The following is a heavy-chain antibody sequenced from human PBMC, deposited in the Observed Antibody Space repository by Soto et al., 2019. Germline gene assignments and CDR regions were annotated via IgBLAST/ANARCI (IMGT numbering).Heavy chain of an antibody. Sequence: QVQLQESGPGLVKPSETLSLTCTVSGASISSYYWTWIRQPPGKGLEWIGYIYNSGSTNYNPSLKRRVTISVDTSKNQCSLELSSVTAADTAVYYCARDGGFYYGMDVWGQGTTVTVSS. CDR1: GASISSYY. D-gene: IGHD3-3*01. J-gene: IGHJ6*02. CDR3: ARDGGFYYGMDV. CDR2: IYNSGST. V-gene: IGHV4-59*01.